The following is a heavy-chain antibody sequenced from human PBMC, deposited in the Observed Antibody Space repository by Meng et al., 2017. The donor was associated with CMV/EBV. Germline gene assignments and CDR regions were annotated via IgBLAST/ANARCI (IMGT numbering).Heavy chain of an antibody. J-gene: IGHJ4*02. CDR3: ARWYCSTTSCLFDY. D-gene: IGHD2-2*01. CDR2: ISSNGNTI. Sequence: GESLKISCAASGFTFSSYWMSWVRQAPGKGLEWVSYISSNGNTIFYADFVKGRFTVSRDNPKNSLYLQMNSLRADDTAVYYCARWYCSTTSCLFDYWGQGALVTVSS. CDR1: GFTFSSYW. V-gene: IGHV3-48*04.